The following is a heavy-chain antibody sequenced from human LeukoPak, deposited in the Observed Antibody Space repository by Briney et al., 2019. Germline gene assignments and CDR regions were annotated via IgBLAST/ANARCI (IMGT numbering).Heavy chain of an antibody. CDR2: IIPILGIA. CDR1: GGTFSSYA. V-gene: IGHV1-69*04. Sequence: SVKVSCKASGGTFSSYAISWVRQAPGQGLEWMGRIIPILGIANCAQKFQGRVTITADKSTSTAYMELSSLRSEDTAVYYCASRYSSSWYNAFDIWGQGTMVTVSS. J-gene: IGHJ3*02. D-gene: IGHD6-13*01. CDR3: ASRYSSSWYNAFDI.